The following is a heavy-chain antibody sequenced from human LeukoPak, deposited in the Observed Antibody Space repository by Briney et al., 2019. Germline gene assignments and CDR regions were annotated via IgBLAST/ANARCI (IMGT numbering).Heavy chain of an antibody. D-gene: IGHD2-15*01. CDR1: GYTLTELS. CDR2: FNPEDGET. J-gene: IGHJ4*02. CDR3: ATVIYCSGGSCYPTFDY. Sequence: ASVKVSCKVSGYTLTELSMHWVRQAPGKGLEWMGGFNPEDGETIYAQKFQGRVTMTEDTSTDTAYMELSSLRSEDTAVYYCATVIYCSGGSCYPTFDYWGQGTLVTVSS. V-gene: IGHV1-24*01.